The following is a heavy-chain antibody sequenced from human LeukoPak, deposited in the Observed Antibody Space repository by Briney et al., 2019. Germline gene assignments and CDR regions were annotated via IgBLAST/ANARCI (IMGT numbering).Heavy chain of an antibody. V-gene: IGHV5-51*01. CDR2: IYPGDSDT. CDR1: GYSFTDYW. J-gene: IGHJ6*03. Sequence: GESLKISCKGSGYSFTDYWIGWVRQMPGKGLEWMGIIYPGDSDTRYSPFFQGQVTISADKSISTAYLPWSSLKASDTAMYYCARHPGYSSGWYYHMDVWGKGTTVTVSS. CDR3: ARHPGYSSGWYYHMDV. D-gene: IGHD6-19*01.